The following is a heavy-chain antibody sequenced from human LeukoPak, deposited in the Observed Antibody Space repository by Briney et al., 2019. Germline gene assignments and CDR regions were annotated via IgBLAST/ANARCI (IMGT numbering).Heavy chain of an antibody. Sequence: GASVKVSCKASGYTFTSYGISWVRQAPGQGLEWMGWISAYNGSTNYAQKLQGRVTMTTDTSTSTAYMELRSLRSDDTAVYYCARVGIAAAGTYYYYYGMDVWGQGTTVTVSS. D-gene: IGHD6-13*01. CDR1: GYTFTSYG. CDR3: ARVGIAAAGTYYYYYGMDV. J-gene: IGHJ6*02. CDR2: ISAYNGST. V-gene: IGHV1-18*01.